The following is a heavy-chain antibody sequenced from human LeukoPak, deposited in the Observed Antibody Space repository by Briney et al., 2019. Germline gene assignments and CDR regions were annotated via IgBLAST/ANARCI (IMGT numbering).Heavy chain of an antibody. CDR1: GYTFTSYG. CDR3: ARDVAGLIDY. V-gene: IGHV1-18*01. J-gene: IGHJ4*02. Sequence: GASVKVSCKASGYTFTSYGVSWVRQAPGQGLEWMGWISAYNGKTNYAQKLQGRVTMTTDTSTSTDYMELRSLRSDDTAVYYCARDVAGLIDYWGQGTLVTVSS. D-gene: IGHD2-15*01. CDR2: ISAYNGKT.